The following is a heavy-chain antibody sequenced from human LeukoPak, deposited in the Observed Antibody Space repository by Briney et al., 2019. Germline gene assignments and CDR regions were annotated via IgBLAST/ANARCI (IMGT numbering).Heavy chain of an antibody. D-gene: IGHD3-3*01. CDR3: TRDYDFWSGSRYYFDY. CDR1: GFTFGDYA. J-gene: IGHJ4*02. Sequence: GGSLRLSCTASGFTFGDYAMSWFRQAPGKGLEWVGFIRSKAYGGTTEYAASVKGRFTISRDDSKSIAYLQMNSLKTGDTAVYYCTRDYDFWSGSRYYFDYWGQGTLVTVSS. V-gene: IGHV3-49*03. CDR2: IRSKAYGGTT.